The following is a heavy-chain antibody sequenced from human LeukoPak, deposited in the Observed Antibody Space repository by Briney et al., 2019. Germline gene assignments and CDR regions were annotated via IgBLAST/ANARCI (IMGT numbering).Heavy chain of an antibody. CDR3: ARDFGSYCFDY. D-gene: IGHD1-26*01. J-gene: IGHJ4*02. V-gene: IGHV3-66*01. CDR1: GFTVSSNY. Sequence: PGGSLRLSCAASGFTVSSNYMSWVRQAPGKGLEWVSVIYSGGSTYYADSVKGRFTISRGNSKNTLYLQMNSLRAEDTAVYYCARDFGSYCFDYWGQGTLVTVSS. CDR2: IYSGGST.